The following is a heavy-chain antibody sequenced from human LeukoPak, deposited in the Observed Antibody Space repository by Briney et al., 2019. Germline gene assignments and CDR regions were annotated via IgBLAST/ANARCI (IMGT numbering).Heavy chain of an antibody. CDR2: ISNSDAKT. V-gene: IGHV3-23*01. CDR3: AKATGTLTN. D-gene: IGHD1-1*01. Sequence: PGGSLRLSCAVSGFTFSSYEMNWVRQAPGKGLEWVSTISNSDAKTYYADSVKGRFTISRDNSKNTLYLQMNSLTAEDTAIFYCAKATGTLTNWGQGILVTVSS. J-gene: IGHJ4*02. CDR1: GFTFSSYE.